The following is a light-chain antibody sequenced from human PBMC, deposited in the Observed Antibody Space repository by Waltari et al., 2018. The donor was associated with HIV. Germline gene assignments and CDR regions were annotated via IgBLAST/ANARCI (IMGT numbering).Light chain of an antibody. CDR1: QSVYNF. V-gene: IGKV1-8*01. Sequence: AIQLTQSPSSLSASPGDRVVLTCLASQSVYNFLAWYQQKPGAAPRLLIYSVSSLQPGVPSRFSGSGSGTEFALTISSLQSEDFATYYCQHFNSVPYTFGQGTKVELK. CDR3: QHFNSVPYT. J-gene: IGKJ2*01. CDR2: SVS.